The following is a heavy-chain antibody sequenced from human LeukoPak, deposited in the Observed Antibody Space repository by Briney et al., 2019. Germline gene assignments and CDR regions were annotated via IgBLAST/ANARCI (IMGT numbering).Heavy chain of an antibody. J-gene: IGHJ2*01. D-gene: IGHD5-12*01. CDR1: GFIFSSYS. CDR3: ARASVATMTYWYFDL. V-gene: IGHV3-21*01. Sequence: GGSLRLSCAASGFIFSSYSMNWGRQAPGKGLEWVSSISSSSSYIYYADSVKGRFTISRDNAKNSLYLQMNSLRAEDTAVYYCARASVATMTYWYFDLWGRGSLVTVSS. CDR2: ISSSSSYI.